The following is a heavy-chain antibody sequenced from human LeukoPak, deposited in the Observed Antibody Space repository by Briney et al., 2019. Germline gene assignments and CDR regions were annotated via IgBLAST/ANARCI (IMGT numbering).Heavy chain of an antibody. CDR2: IYYSGIT. Sequence: SETLSLTCTVSGGSISSNSYYWGWIRQPPGKGLEWIGSIYYSGITYYNPSLKSRVTISVDTSKNQFSLHLSSVTAADTAVYYCARQVIPGWFDPWGQGTLVTVSS. CDR1: GGSISSNSYY. CDR3: ARQVIPGWFDP. D-gene: IGHD2-21*01. V-gene: IGHV4-39*01. J-gene: IGHJ5*02.